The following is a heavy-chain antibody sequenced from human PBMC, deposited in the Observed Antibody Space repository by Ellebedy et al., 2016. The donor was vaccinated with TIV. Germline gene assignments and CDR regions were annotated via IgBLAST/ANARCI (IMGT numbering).Heavy chain of an antibody. CDR1: GYIFTGYY. CDR2: LNLNNGAT. J-gene: IGHJ4*02. Sequence: AASVQVSCKASGYIFTGYYIHWVRQAPGQGLEWMAWLNLNNGATAFEQSLRGTVTLTTDTSIRPAYMELSTLTSDDTAVYYCVRNLTNPVKDDYWGQGTLVTVSS. V-gene: IGHV1-2*02. CDR3: VRNLTNPVKDDY. D-gene: IGHD4-11*01.